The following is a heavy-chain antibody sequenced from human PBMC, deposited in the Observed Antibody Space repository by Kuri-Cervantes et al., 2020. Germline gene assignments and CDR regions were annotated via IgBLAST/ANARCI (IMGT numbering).Heavy chain of an antibody. CDR1: GFIISSYA. CDR2: ISYDGSNK. J-gene: IGHJ4*02. Sequence: GESLMISCAASGFIISSYAMHWVRQAPGKGLEWVAVISYDGSNKYYADSVKGRFTISRDNAKNTLDMKMNSLRAEDSALYYCVGANPSSDYWGQGTLVTVSS. CDR3: VGANPSSDY. D-gene: IGHD2-8*01. V-gene: IGHV3-30-3*01.